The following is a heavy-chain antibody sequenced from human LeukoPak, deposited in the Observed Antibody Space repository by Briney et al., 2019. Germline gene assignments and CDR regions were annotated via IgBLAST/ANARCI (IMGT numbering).Heavy chain of an antibody. CDR2: IYYSGST. Sequence: SETLSLTCTVSGGSISSYYWSWIRQPPGKGLEWIGYIYYSGSTNYNPSLKSRVTISVDTSKNQFPLKLSSVTAADTAVYYCARYQRYGDYIDYWGQGTLVTVSS. CDR1: GGSISSYY. D-gene: IGHD2-2*01. J-gene: IGHJ4*02. CDR3: ARYQRYGDYIDY. V-gene: IGHV4-59*01.